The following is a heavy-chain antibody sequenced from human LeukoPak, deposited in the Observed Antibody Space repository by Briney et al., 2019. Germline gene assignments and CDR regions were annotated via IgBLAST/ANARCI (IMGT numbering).Heavy chain of an antibody. J-gene: IGHJ3*02. CDR3: AREGDSWYGEAFDI. CDR1: GFTFSGYW. Sequence: GGSLRLSCAASGFTFSGYWMHWVRQAPGKGLVWVSRINSDGSSTSYADSVKGRFTISRDNAKNTLYLQMNSLRAEDTAVYYCAREGDSWYGEAFDIWGQGTMVTVSS. D-gene: IGHD6-13*01. V-gene: IGHV3-74*01. CDR2: INSDGSST.